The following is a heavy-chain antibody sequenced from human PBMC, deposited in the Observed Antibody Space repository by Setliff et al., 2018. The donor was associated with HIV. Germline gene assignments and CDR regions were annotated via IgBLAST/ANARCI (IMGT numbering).Heavy chain of an antibody. CDR3: AREFLLGDKSFLGH. CDR1: GGTFDSHA. J-gene: IGHJ4*02. Sequence: ASVKVSCKASGGTFDSHAISWVRQAPGQGLEWMGWINTNTGNPMYAQGFTGRFVFSLDSSVSTTYLEIRDLEVGDTAIYYCAREFLLGDKSFLGHWGQGTLVTVSS. D-gene: IGHD3-16*01. CDR2: INTNTGNP. V-gene: IGHV7-4-1*01.